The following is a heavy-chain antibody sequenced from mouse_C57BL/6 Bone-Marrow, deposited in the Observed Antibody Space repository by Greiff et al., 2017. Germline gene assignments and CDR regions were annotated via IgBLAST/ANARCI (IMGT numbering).Heavy chain of an antibody. CDR1: GYTFTSYW. D-gene: IGHD4-1*01. CDR3: ARYRLGYAMAY. J-gene: IGHJ4*01. V-gene: IGHV1-64*01. Sequence: VQLQQPGAELVKPGASVKLSCKASGYTFTSYWMHWVKQRPGQGLEWIGMIHPNSGSTNYNEKFKSKATLTVDKSSSTAYMQLSSLTSEDSAVYYCARYRLGYAMAYLAQGTSVTVSS. CDR2: IHPNSGST.